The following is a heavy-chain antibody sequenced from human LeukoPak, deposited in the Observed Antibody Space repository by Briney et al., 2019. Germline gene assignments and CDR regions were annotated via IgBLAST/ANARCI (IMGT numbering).Heavy chain of an antibody. J-gene: IGHJ4*02. D-gene: IGHD1-26*01. CDR3: ASGSDY. V-gene: IGHV3-48*04. Sequence: GGSLRLSCASSGFTFRSYSMNWVRQAPGKGLEWVSYISSSSSTIYYADSVKGRFTISRDNAKNSLYLQMNSLRAEDTAVYYCASGSDYWGQGTLVTVSS. CDR2: ISSSSSTI. CDR1: GFTFRSYS.